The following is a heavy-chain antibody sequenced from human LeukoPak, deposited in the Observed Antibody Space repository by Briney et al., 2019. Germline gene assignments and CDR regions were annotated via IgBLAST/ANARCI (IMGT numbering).Heavy chain of an antibody. Sequence: GGSLRLSCAASGFTFSSYAMSWVRQAPGKGLEWVSAISGSGGSTYYADSVKGRFTISRDNAKNTLYLQMNSLRAEDTAVYYCAKEPDYYGSGSPDYWGQGTLVTVSS. V-gene: IGHV3-23*01. CDR3: AKEPDYYGSGSPDY. CDR2: ISGSGGST. J-gene: IGHJ4*02. D-gene: IGHD3-10*01. CDR1: GFTFSSYA.